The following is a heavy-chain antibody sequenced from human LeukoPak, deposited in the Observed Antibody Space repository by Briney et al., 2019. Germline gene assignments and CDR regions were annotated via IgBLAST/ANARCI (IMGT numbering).Heavy chain of an antibody. CDR1: GGSISTYY. CDR2: IYHSGST. D-gene: IGHD6-6*01. CDR3: VRGGAARLHFQN. Sequence: SETLSLTCTVSGGSISTYYWNWIRQPPGKGLEWIGYIYHSGSTNYNPSLQSRVTISVDMSKNQFSLNLNSVTAADTAVYYCVRGGAARLHFQNWGQGTLVTVSS. J-gene: IGHJ1*01. V-gene: IGHV4-59*01.